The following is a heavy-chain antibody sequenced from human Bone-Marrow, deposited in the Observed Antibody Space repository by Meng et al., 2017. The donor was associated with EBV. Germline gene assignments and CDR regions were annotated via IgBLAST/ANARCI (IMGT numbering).Heavy chain of an antibody. J-gene: IGHJ4*02. CDR3: ARGSSSSLRFEDY. Sequence: QVQRGESGGGGVQPGRSLRFSCAASGFTFSSYGMHWVRQAPGKGLEWVAVIYSGGSTYYADSVKGRFTISRDNSKNTLYLQMNTLRAEDTAVYYCARGSSSSLRFEDYWGQGTLVTVSS. CDR2: IYSGGST. D-gene: IGHD6-6*01. CDR1: GFTFSSYG. V-gene: IGHV3-NL1*01.